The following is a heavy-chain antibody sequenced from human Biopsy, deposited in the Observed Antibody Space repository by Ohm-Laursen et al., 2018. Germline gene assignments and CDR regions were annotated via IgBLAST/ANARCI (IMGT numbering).Heavy chain of an antibody. V-gene: IGHV1-69*17. CDR3: ATPFQYYDSWGGYPPFDH. J-gene: IGHJ4*02. CDR2: IIAVSGLV. CDR1: GGTFSNYA. Sequence: SSVKVSCNVSGGTFSNYAISWVRQAPGEGLEWMGGIIAVSGLVNYAPKFQGRVSITADKSTTTAYMELSNLKSEDTAVYYCATPFQYYDSWGGYPPFDHWGQGTLVTVSS. D-gene: IGHD3-3*01.